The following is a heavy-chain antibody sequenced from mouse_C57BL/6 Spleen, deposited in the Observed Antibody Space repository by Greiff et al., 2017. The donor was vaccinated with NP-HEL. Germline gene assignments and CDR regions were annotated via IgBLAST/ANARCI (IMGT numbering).Heavy chain of an antibody. D-gene: IGHD1-2*01. V-gene: IGHV1-53*01. CDR3: ARGYDFGYYFDY. CDR2: INPSNGGT. Sequence: QVQLKQPGTELVKPGASVKLSCKASGYTFTSYWMHWVQQRPGQGLEWIGYINPSNGGTNYNEKFKSKATLTVDKSSSTAYLQLSSPTSEDSAVYYCARGYDFGYYFDYWGQGTTLTVSS. CDR1: GYTFTSYW. J-gene: IGHJ2*01.